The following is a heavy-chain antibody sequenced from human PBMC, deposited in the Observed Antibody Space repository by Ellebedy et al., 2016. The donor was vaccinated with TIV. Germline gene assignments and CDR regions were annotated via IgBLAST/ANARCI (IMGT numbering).Heavy chain of an antibody. V-gene: IGHV3-23*01. CDR3: AKVSPFLPCSGIVCQRGWFDP. D-gene: IGHD2-15*01. Sequence: GESLKISCVASGFTFSPYSMSWVRQAPGKGLEWVSTISGSGNSIYYADSVKGRLSISRDNSKNTLYLQMNSLRAEDTAVYFCAKVSPFLPCSGIVCQRGWFDPWGQGTLVIVSS. CDR2: ISGSGNSI. J-gene: IGHJ5*02. CDR1: GFTFSPYS.